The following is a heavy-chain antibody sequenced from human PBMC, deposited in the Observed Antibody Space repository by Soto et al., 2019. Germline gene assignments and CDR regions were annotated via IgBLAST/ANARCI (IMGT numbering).Heavy chain of an antibody. CDR2: ISYDGSSK. CDR3: AKEIEVAGDLDY. J-gene: IGHJ4*01. CDR1: GFSFTTYG. V-gene: IGHV3-30*18. Sequence: GGSLRLSCAASGFSFTTYGMHWVRQAPGKGLEWVAVISYDGSSKYYADSVKGRFTISRDNSKNTMYLQMASLRPEDTAVYYCAKEIEVAGDLDYWGHGTLVTVSS. D-gene: IGHD6-19*01.